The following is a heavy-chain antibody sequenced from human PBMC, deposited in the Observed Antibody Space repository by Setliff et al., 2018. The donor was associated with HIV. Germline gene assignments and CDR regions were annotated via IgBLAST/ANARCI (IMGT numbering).Heavy chain of an antibody. CDR1: GYTFTSYG. J-gene: IGHJ4*02. Sequence: GASVKVSCKASGYTFTSYGISWVRQAPGQGLEWMGWISTYNGNTNYAQKLQGRVTMTTDTSTTTAYMELRSLKSDDTAIYFCASGAALDYWGQGTLVTVSS. D-gene: IGHD6-13*01. V-gene: IGHV1-18*01. CDR2: ISTYNGNT. CDR3: ASGAALDY.